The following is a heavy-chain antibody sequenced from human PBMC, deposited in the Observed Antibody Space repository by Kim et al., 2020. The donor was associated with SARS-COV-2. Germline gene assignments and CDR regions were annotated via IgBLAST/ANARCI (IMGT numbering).Heavy chain of an antibody. CDR1: GFTFSSYA. J-gene: IGHJ4*02. Sequence: GGSLRLSCAASGFTFSSYAMHWVRQAPGKGLEWVAVIWYDGSNKYYADSVKGRFTISRDNSKNTLYLQMNSLRAEDTAVYYCAKDQFCGGARCRYFDYWGQGTLVTVSS. CDR3: AKDQFCGGARCRYFDY. CDR2: IWYDGSNK. D-gene: IGHD2-21*01. V-gene: IGHV3-33*06.